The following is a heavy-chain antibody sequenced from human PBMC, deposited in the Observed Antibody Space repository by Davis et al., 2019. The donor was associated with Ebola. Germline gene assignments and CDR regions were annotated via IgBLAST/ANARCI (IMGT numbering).Heavy chain of an antibody. D-gene: IGHD3-22*01. J-gene: IGHJ4*02. CDR2: INHSGST. V-gene: IGHV4-34*01. Sequence: PSETLSLTCAVYPLSFSCSSWSWIRQPPGKGLEWIGEINHSGSTNYNPSLKSRVTISVDTSKNQFSLKLSSVTAADTAVYYCASFDSSGLRLDYWGQGTLVTVSS. CDR1: PLSFSCSS. CDR3: ASFDSSGLRLDY.